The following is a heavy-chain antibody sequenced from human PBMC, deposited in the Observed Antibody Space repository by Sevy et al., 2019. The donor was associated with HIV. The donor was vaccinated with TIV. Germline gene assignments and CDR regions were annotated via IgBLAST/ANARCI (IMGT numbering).Heavy chain of an antibody. CDR2: ISAYNGDT. CDR3: ARGVAVENYYFDY. V-gene: IGHV1-18*04. Sequence: ASVKVSCKASGYTFTSYGVSWVRQAPGQGLEYMGWISAYNGDTNYAQKVQGRVTMTTDTSTSTAYMELRSLTTDDTAVYYCARGVAVENYYFDYWGQGTLVTVS. CDR1: GYTFTSYG. J-gene: IGHJ4*02. D-gene: IGHD6-19*01.